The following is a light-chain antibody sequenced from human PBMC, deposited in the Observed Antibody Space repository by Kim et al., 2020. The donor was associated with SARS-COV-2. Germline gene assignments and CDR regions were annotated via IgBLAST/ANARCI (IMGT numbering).Light chain of an antibody. CDR2: EVS. Sequence: SVTSACTGTSSDIGGYNYVSWYQQHPGKVPKLMIYEVSKRPSGVPDRFSGSKSDNTASLTVSGPQAEDEADYYCSSYAGSNNFVVFGGGTQLTVL. J-gene: IGLJ2*01. CDR1: SSDIGGYNY. V-gene: IGLV2-8*01. CDR3: SSYAGSNNFVV.